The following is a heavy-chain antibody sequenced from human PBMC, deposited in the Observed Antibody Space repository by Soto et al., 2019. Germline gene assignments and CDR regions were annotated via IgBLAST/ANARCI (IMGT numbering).Heavy chain of an antibody. V-gene: IGHV3-11*01. CDR2: ISSSGSTI. CDR3: ARAWITIFGVVTTTEYYMDV. Sequence: GGSLRLSCAASGFTFSDYYMSWIRQAPGKGLEWVSYISSSGSTIYYADSVKGRFTISRDNAKNSLYLQMNSLRAEDTAVYYCARAWITIFGVVTTTEYYMDVWGKGTTVTVSS. J-gene: IGHJ6*03. D-gene: IGHD3-3*01. CDR1: GFTFSDYY.